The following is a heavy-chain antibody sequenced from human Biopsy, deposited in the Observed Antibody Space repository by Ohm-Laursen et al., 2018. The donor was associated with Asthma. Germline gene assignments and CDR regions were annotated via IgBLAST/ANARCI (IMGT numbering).Heavy chain of an antibody. CDR3: AKIYDQLVLYGMDV. V-gene: IGHV4-31*03. CDR1: GDSITSGGCC. J-gene: IGHJ6*02. CDR2: IHHSGTS. Sequence: TLSLTCTVSGDSITSGGCCWNWIRQHPGKGLEWIGYIHHSGTSYFNPPLKSRVTISIDASKNQLSLKLTSVTAADTAVYYCAKIYDQLVLYGMDVWGQGTTVTVSS. D-gene: IGHD6-13*01.